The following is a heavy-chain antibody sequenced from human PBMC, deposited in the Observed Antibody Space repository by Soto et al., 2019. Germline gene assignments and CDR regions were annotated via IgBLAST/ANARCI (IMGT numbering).Heavy chain of an antibody. J-gene: IGHJ1*01. Sequence: PGGSLRLSCAASGFTVSSTDMSWVRKAPGKGLEGVSVIYSGGSTYYADSVKGRFTISRDNSKNTPYPHMNRLRAEDTASYYCVKGESINWYSGHFRHWGQGTMVTVSS. V-gene: IGHV3-53*05. CDR3: VKGESINWYSGHFRH. CDR2: IYSGGST. D-gene: IGHD6-13*01. CDR1: GFTVSSTD.